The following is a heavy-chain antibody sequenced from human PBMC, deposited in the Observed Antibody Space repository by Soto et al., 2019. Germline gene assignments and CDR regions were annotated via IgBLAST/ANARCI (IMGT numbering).Heavy chain of an antibody. CDR1: GGSVNSGTYY. Sequence: TSATLSLTCAVSGGSVNSGTYYCSGIRQPPGKGLEWIGYIYYSGSTNYNPSLKSRVTISVDTSKNQFSLKLSSVTAADTAVYYCARAHMNPYYGIDVWGQGTTVTVSS. V-gene: IGHV4-61*01. CDR3: ARAHMNPYYGIDV. D-gene: IGHD2-21*01. CDR2: IYYSGST. J-gene: IGHJ6*02.